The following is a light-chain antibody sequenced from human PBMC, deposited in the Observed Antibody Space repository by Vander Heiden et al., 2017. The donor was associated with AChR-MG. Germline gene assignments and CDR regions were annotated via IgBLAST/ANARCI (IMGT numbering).Light chain of an antibody. CDR2: WAF. Sequence: DIVMTQSPAPPAVSLGEGATINCKSSQSVLTSSNNKNSLTWYQQKPGQPPKLLIYWAFTRESGVPDRFSGSGSGTDFTLTISSLQAEDVAVYYCQQYYSVPWTFGQGTKVEIK. CDR3: QQYYSVPWT. J-gene: IGKJ1*01. V-gene: IGKV4-1*01. CDR1: QSVLTSSNNKNS.